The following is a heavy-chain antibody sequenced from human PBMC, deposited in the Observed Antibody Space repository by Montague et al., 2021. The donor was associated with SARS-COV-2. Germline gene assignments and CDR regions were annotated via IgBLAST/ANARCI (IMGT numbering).Heavy chain of an antibody. CDR2: IYHSGST. Sequence: SETLSLTCTVSGYSISSGYYWGWIRQPPGKGLEWIGSIYHSGSTXYNPSLKSRVIISVDTSKNQFSLKLSSVTAADTAVYYCARVRSITMIVVVITPMGWFDPWGQGTLVTVSS. V-gene: IGHV4-38-2*02. CDR1: GYSISSGYY. D-gene: IGHD3-22*01. J-gene: IGHJ5*02. CDR3: ARVRSITMIVVVITPMGWFDP.